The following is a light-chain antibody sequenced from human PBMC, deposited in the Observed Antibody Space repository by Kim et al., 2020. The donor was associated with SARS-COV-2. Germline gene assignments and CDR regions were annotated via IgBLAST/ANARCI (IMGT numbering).Light chain of an antibody. Sequence: QSMLTQPPSVSAAPGQRVTISCSGSSANIGTNFISWFHQVPGTAPKLLIFDNHKRPSGIPDRFSGSKSGTSATLVITGLQTGDEADYYCATWDTSLSGALFGGGTKVTVL. V-gene: IGLV1-51*01. J-gene: IGLJ2*01. CDR1: SANIGTNF. CDR3: ATWDTSLSGAL. CDR2: DNH.